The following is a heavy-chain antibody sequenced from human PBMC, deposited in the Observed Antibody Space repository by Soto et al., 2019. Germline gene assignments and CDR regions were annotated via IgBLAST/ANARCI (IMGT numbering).Heavy chain of an antibody. D-gene: IGHD6-13*01. J-gene: IGHJ6*02. CDR1: GGTFSSYA. Sequence: SVKVSCKASGGTFSSYAISWVRQAPGQGLEWLGGIIPIFGTANYAQKFQGRVTITADESTSTAYLQWISRKASDPAMYYCARHFVPEYSSSWYYNYYGMDVWGQGTTVTVSS. V-gene: IGHV1-69*13. CDR2: IIPIFGTA. CDR3: ARHFVPEYSSSWYYNYYGMDV.